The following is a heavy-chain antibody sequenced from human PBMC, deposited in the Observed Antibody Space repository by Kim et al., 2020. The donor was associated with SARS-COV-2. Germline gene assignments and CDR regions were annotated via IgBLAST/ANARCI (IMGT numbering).Heavy chain of an antibody. CDR2: ISNNAGDT. V-gene: IGHV3-23*01. J-gene: IGHJ4*02. Sequence: GGSLRLSCAASGFSFSGYGMSWVRQAPGKGLQWVSTISNNAGDTYYADSVKGRLTISRDNSKNTLYLQMNSLRADDTAVYYCAKAVYSHGLFDFWVQGSLVTVSS. D-gene: IGHD2-21*01. CDR3: AKAVYSHGLFDF. CDR1: GFSFSGYG.